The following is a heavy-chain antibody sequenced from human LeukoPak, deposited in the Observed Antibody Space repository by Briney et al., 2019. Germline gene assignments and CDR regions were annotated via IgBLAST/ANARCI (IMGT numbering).Heavy chain of an antibody. CDR3: ATPMTTVLYAFDI. CDR2: IYYSGST. CDR1: GGSISSSSYY. V-gene: IGHV4-39*01. J-gene: IGHJ3*02. Sequence: SETLSLTCTVSGGSISSSSYYWGWIRQPPGKGLEWIGSIYYSGSTYYNPSLKSRVTISVDTSKNQFSLKLSSVTAADTAVYYCATPMTTVLYAFDIWGQGTMVTVSS. D-gene: IGHD4-17*01.